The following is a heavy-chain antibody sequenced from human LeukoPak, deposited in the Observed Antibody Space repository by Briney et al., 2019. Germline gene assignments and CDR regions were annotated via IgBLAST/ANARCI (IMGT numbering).Heavy chain of an antibody. J-gene: IGHJ4*02. Sequence: PSETLSLTCTVSGDSISTYYWSWIRQPPGKGLEWIGSIYYSGSTNYNPSLKSRVTISVDTSENQFSLKLSSVTAADTAVYFCARGMRYFDYLFDNWGQGTLVTVSS. D-gene: IGHD3-9*01. CDR2: IYYSGST. CDR3: ARGMRYFDYLFDN. CDR1: GDSISTYY. V-gene: IGHV4-59*08.